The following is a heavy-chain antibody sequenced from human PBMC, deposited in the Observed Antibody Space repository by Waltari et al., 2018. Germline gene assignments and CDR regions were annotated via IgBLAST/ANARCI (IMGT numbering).Heavy chain of an antibody. J-gene: IGHJ4*02. D-gene: IGHD3-22*01. Sequence: LVQSGAEVQKPGASVKVSCKASGYTFTGYAIRWVRQAPGQGLEWMGRINPKNGDTHYAQKFQGRVAMTTDTSTNTAFMELHSLRSDDTAVYYCLRDSSGSHFDYWGQGTLVTVSS. CDR1: GYTFTGYA. V-gene: IGHV1-2*06. CDR3: LRDSSGSHFDY. CDR2: INPKNGDT.